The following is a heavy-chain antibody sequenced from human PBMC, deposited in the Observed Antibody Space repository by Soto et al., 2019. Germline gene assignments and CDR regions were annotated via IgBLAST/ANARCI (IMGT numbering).Heavy chain of an antibody. Sequence: ASVKVSCKASGGTFSSYAISWVRQAPGQGLEWMGRIIPILGIANYAQKFQGRVTITADKSTSTAYMELSSLRSEDTAVYYCAREEVGGYSYGYFDYWGQGTLVTVSS. V-gene: IGHV1-69*04. CDR2: IIPILGIA. CDR1: GGTFSSYA. CDR3: AREEVGGYSYGYFDY. D-gene: IGHD5-18*01. J-gene: IGHJ4*02.